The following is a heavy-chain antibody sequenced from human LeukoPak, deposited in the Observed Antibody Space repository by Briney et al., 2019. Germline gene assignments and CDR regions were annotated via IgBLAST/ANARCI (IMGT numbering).Heavy chain of an antibody. CDR3: ASLIGLNSIN. V-gene: IGHV4-34*01. CDR1: GGSFSGYY. J-gene: IGHJ4*02. CDR2: INHSGST. D-gene: IGHD3/OR15-3a*01. Sequence: SETLSLTCAVYGGSFSGYYWSWIRQPPGKGLEWIGEINHSGSTNHNPSLKSRVTISVDTSKNQFSLKLSSVTAADTAVYYCASLIGLNSINWGQGTLVTVSS.